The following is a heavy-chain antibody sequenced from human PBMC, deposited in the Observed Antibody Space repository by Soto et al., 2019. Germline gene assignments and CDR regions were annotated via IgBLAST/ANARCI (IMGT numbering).Heavy chain of an antibody. V-gene: IGHV4-59*01. CDR3: ARGLASVELDY. D-gene: IGHD6-19*01. CDR2: VYYSGYT. Sequence: PSETLSLTCTVSGGSMSPYYWSWIRQAPGVGLEWIAYVYYSGYTHYNPSLKSRVTISVDTSKNQLSLKLTSVTAADTAVYYCARGLASVELDYWGPGALVTVSS. J-gene: IGHJ4*02. CDR1: GGSMSPYY.